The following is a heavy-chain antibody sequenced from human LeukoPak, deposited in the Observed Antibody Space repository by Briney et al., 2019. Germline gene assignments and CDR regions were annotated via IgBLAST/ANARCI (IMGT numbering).Heavy chain of an antibody. CDR2: IYSGSST. Sequence: GGSLRLYCAASGFTDSSNYMSWVHQAPGKGLERVSVIYSGSSTYYADSLKGRFTISRDNSKNTLYLQMNSLRAEDTAVYYCARVHLELLWYYYYYMDVWGKGTTVTVSS. D-gene: IGHD1-7*01. CDR1: GFTDSSNY. J-gene: IGHJ6*03. V-gene: IGHV3-66*02. CDR3: ARVHLELLWYYYYYMDV.